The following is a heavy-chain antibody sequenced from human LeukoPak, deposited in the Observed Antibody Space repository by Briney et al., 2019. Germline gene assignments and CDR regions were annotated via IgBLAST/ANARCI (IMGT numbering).Heavy chain of an antibody. CDR1: GFTFSSYS. J-gene: IGHJ3*02. V-gene: IGHV3-48*04. D-gene: IGHD5-12*01. Sequence: GGSLRLSCAVSGFTFSSYSMNWVRQAPGKGLEWVSYISSSSSTIYYADSVKGRFTISRDNAKNSLYLQMNSLRAEDTAVYYCARDPYTQYGGYVRVGGCAFDIWGQGTMVTVSS. CDR3: ARDPYTQYGGYVRVGGCAFDI. CDR2: ISSSSSTI.